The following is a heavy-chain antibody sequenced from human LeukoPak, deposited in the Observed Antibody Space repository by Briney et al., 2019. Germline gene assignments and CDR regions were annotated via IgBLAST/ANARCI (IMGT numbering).Heavy chain of an antibody. CDR2: IYYSGSP. D-gene: IGHD2-15*01. Sequence: SDTLSLTCAVSGYSISSSNWWGWIRQPPGKGLEWIGYIYYSGSPYYNPSLKSRVTMSVDTSKNQFSLKLSSVTAVDTAVYYCAGKYCSGGSCYFDYWGQGTLVTVSS. CDR1: GYSISSSNW. CDR3: AGKYCSGGSCYFDY. V-gene: IGHV4-28*01. J-gene: IGHJ4*02.